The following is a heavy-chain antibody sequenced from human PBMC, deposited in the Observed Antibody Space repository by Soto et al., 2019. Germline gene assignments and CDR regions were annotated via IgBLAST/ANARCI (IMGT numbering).Heavy chain of an antibody. CDR2: IYSSGST. V-gene: IGHV4-59*01. J-gene: IGHJ4*02. Sequence: SETLSLTCTVSGGSISNYYWNWIRQSPGKGLEWIGYIYSSGSTHYNPSLQNRVTISIDTSKNQVSLKVNSVTAADTAVYYCARRWGTYFDFWGQGTLVTVSS. D-gene: IGHD7-27*01. CDR1: GGSISNYY. CDR3: ARRWGTYFDF.